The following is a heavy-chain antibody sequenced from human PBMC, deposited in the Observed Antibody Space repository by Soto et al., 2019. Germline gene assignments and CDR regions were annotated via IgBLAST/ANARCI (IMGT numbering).Heavy chain of an antibody. CDR3: ARDHYSGSYEGARRWFDP. CDR2: IYYSGST. CDR1: GGSISNYY. J-gene: IGHJ5*02. Sequence: SETLSLTCTVSGGSISNYYWSWIRQPPGKGLEWIGYIYYSGSTNYNPSLKSRVTISVDTSKNQFSLKLSSVTAADTAIYYCARDHYSGSYEGARRWFDPWGQGTLVTVSS. D-gene: IGHD3-10*01. V-gene: IGHV4-59*01.